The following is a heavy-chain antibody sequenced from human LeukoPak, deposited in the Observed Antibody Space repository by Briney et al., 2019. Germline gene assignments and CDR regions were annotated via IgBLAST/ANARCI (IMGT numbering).Heavy chain of an antibody. CDR2: IYPGDSDT. D-gene: IGHD3-10*01. Sequence: RGESLKISCKGSGYSFTSYWIGWVRQMPGKGLEWMGIIYPGDSDTRYSPSFQGQVTISADKSISTAYLQWSSLKASDTAMYYCARSALRVKRIFSVPDPDYYYMDVWGKGTTVTVSS. CDR3: ARSALRVKRIFSVPDPDYYYMDV. CDR1: GYSFTSYW. V-gene: IGHV5-51*01. J-gene: IGHJ6*03.